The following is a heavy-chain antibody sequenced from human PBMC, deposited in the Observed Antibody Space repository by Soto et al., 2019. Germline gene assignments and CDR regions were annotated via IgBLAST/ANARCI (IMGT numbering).Heavy chain of an antibody. D-gene: IGHD3-3*01. V-gene: IGHV3-30*03. CDR2: ISYDGSNK. CDR3: ARDIKTKLRFLEWLPDV. CDR1: GFTFNSYG. J-gene: IGHJ6*02. Sequence: GGSLRLSCAASGFTFNSYGMHWVRQAPGKGLEWVAVISYDGSNKYYADSVKGRFTISRDNSKNTLYLQMNSLRAEDTAVYYCARDIKTKLRFLEWLPDVWGQGTTVTVSS.